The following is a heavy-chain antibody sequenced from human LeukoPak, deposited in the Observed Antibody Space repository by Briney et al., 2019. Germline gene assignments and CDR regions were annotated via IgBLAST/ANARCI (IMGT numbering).Heavy chain of an antibody. D-gene: IGHD3-3*01. CDR2: INPSGGST. J-gene: IGHJ6*02. CDR1: GYTFTNYY. Sequence: ASVTVSFKASGYTFTNYYMHWVRQAPGQGLEWMGLINPSGGSTSYAQKFQGRVTMTRDTSTSTVYMELSSLRSEDTAVYYCAREDRITIFGVVITPDYYYGMDVWGQGTTVTVSS. CDR3: AREDRITIFGVVITPDYYYGMDV. V-gene: IGHV1-46*01.